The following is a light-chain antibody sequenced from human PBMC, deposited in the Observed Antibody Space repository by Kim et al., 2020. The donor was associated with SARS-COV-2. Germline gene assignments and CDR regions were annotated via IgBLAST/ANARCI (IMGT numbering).Light chain of an antibody. J-gene: IGLJ2*01. CDR2: YDS. V-gene: IGLV3-21*04. CDR3: QVWNTSTEHPV. CDR1: NSGSKS. Sequence: APGKTARISCGGNNSGSKSVHWYQQKPGQAPVLVIYYDSDRPSGIPERFSGSNSGNTATLTISRVEAGDEGDYYCQVWNTSTEHPVFGGGTKLTVL.